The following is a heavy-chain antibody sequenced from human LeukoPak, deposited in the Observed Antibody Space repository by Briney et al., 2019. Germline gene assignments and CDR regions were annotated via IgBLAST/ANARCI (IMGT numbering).Heavy chain of an antibody. CDR3: ARSSEGRYYYDSSGFSYYYYYMDV. D-gene: IGHD3-22*01. Sequence: SETLSLTCTVSGGSISSYYWSWIRQPPGKGLEWIGYIYYSGSTNYNPSLKSRVTISVDTSKNQFSLKLSSVTAADTAVYYCARSSEGRYYYDSSGFSYYYYYMDVWGKGTTVTISS. V-gene: IGHV4-59*01. CDR2: IYYSGST. J-gene: IGHJ6*03. CDR1: GGSISSYY.